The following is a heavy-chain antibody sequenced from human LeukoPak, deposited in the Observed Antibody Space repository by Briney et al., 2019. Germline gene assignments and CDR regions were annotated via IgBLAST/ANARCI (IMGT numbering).Heavy chain of an antibody. V-gene: IGHV3-23*01. Sequence: GGSLRLSCAAPGFTFSIYAMSWVRQAPGKGLQWVSSITSRGESTWYVDSVKGRFTIARDNSENTLYLQMHSLRAEDTAVYYCARDRPNYYGSDGHYYRRDGDYWGRGTLVSVSS. CDR1: GFTFSIYA. J-gene: IGHJ4*02. CDR3: ARDRPNYYGSDGHYYRRDGDY. D-gene: IGHD3-22*01. CDR2: ITSRGEST.